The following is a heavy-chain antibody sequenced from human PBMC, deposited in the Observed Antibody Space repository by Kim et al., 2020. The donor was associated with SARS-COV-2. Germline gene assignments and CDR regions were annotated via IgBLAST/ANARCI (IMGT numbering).Heavy chain of an antibody. CDR2: IYYSGST. CDR1: GGSISSYY. J-gene: IGHJ6*02. Sequence: SETLSLTCTVSGGSISSYYWSWIRQPPGKGLEWIGYIYYSGSTNYNPSLKSRVTISVDTSKNQFSLKLSSVTAADTAVYYCARGGEPGNYYYYGMDVWGQGTTVTVS. D-gene: IGHD7-27*01. CDR3: ARGGEPGNYYYYGMDV. V-gene: IGHV4-59*13.